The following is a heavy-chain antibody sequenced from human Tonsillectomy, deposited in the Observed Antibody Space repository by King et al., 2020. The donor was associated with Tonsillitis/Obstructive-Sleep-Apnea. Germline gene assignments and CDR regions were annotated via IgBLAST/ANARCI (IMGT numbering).Heavy chain of an antibody. V-gene: IGHV3-49*05. CDR1: GFTFGDYA. Sequence: EVQLVESGGGLVKPGRSLRLSCTASGFTFGDYAMSWFRQAPGKGLEWVGFIRSIAYDGTTDYAASVKGRFTISRDDSESIAYLQMNSLKTEDTAVYFCTRDSPFYDYIRDTYVGDDALDIWGQGTMVTVSS. CDR2: IRSIAYDGTT. D-gene: IGHD3-16*01. J-gene: IGHJ3*02. CDR3: TRDSPFYDYIRDTYVGDDALDI.